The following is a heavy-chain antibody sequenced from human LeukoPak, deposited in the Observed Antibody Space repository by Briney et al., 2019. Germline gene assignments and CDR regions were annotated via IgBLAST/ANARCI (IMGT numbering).Heavy chain of an antibody. J-gene: IGHJ5*02. Sequence: PSETLSLTCAVYGGSFSGYYWSWIRQPPGKGLGWIGEINHSGSTNYNPSLKSRVTISVDTSKNQFSLKLSSVTAADTAVYYCARERMGATGRFDPWGQGTLVTVSS. CDR1: GGSFSGYY. D-gene: IGHD1-26*01. CDR3: ARERMGATGRFDP. CDR2: INHSGST. V-gene: IGHV4-34*01.